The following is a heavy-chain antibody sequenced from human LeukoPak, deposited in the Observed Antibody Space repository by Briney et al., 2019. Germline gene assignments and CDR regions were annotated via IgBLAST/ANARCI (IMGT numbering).Heavy chain of an antibody. CDR2: ISTGSSTI. CDR1: GFTFSTYS. D-gene: IGHD1-1*01. Sequence: GGSLRLSCAASGFTFSTYSMIWVRQAPGRGLEWVLYISTGSSTIHYADSVQGRFTISRDNAKNSLYLQMNSLRDEDTAVYYCARANWNDFDYWGQGTLVTVSS. CDR3: ARANWNDFDY. J-gene: IGHJ4*02. V-gene: IGHV3-48*02.